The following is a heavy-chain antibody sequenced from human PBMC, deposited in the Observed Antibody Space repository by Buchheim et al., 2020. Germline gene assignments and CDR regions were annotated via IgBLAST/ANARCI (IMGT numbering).Heavy chain of an antibody. D-gene: IGHD6-19*01. Sequence: QVQLVESGGGVVQPGRSLRLSCAASGFTSSSYGMHWGRQAPGKGLEWVAAISYDGSNKYYADSVKGRFTISRDNSKNALYLQMNSLRAEDTAGYYCAKVVTVAGADYYHYGMDVWGQGTT. J-gene: IGHJ6*02. CDR1: GFTSSSYG. CDR2: ISYDGSNK. CDR3: AKVVTVAGADYYHYGMDV. V-gene: IGHV3-30*18.